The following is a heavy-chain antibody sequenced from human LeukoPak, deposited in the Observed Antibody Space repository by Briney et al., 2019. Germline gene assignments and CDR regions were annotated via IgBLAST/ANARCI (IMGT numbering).Heavy chain of an antibody. CDR3: ARQSRGGYYMDV. CDR2: INHSGST. CDR1: GGSFSVYY. J-gene: IGHJ6*03. Sequence: SETLSLTCAVYGGSFSVYYWNWIRQPPGKGLEWIGEINHSGSTNYNPSLKSRVTISVDTSKNQFSLKLSSVTAADTAVYYCARQSRGGYYMDVWGKGTTVTISS. V-gene: IGHV4-34*01.